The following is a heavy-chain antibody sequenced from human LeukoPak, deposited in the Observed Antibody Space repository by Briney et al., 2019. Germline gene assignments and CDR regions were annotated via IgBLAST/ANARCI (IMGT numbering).Heavy chain of an antibody. V-gene: IGHV3-23*01. CDR2: ISGRGGNT. D-gene: IGHD6-19*01. J-gene: IGHJ4*02. Sequence: PGGSLRLSCAASGFTFSSYAMRWVRQAPGKGLEWVSGISGRGGNTYYADSVKGRFTISRDNSKNTLYLQMNSLTAEDTAAYYCARSGMTVSATSDYWGQGTLVTVSS. CDR1: GFTFSSYA. CDR3: ARSGMTVSATSDY.